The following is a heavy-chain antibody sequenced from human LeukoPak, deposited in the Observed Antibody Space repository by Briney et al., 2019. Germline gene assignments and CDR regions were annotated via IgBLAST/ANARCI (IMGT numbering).Heavy chain of an antibody. D-gene: IGHD6-13*01. CDR3: AREVAAAGSPPDYYYYGMDV. J-gene: IGHJ6*02. CDR1: GYTFTSYG. V-gene: IGHV1-18*01. Sequence: ASVKVSCKASGYTFTSYGISWVRQAPGQGLEWMGWISAYNGNTNYAQKLQGRVTMTTDTSTSTAYMELRSLRSDDTAVYYCAREVAAAGSPPDYYYYGMDVWGQGTTVTVSS. CDR2: ISAYNGNT.